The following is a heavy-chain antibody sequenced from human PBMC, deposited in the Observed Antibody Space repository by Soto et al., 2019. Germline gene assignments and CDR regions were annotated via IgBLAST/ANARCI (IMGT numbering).Heavy chain of an antibody. CDR1: GFTFSSYA. J-gene: IGHJ6*03. D-gene: IGHD3-16*01. Sequence: EVQLLESGGGLVQPGGSLRLSCAASGFTFSSYAMSWVRQAPGKGLEWVSAISGSGGSTYYADSVKGRFTISRDNSKNTLYLQMNSLRAEDTAVYYCAKDRGIRIPHYYYMDVWGKGTTVTVSS. CDR3: AKDRGIRIPHYYYMDV. V-gene: IGHV3-23*01. CDR2: ISGSGGST.